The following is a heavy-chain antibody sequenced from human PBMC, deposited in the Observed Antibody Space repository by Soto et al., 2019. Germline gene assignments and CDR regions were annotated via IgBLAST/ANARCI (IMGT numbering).Heavy chain of an antibody. Sequence: EVQLVESGGGLVKPGGSLRLSCAASGFTFSSYSMNWVRQAPGKGLEWVSSISSSSSYIYYADSVKGRFTISRDNAKNSLYRKMNSLRAEDTAVYYCARDRAVAGTGRNDSWGQGTLVTVSS. CDR3: ARDRAVAGTGRNDS. CDR1: GFTFSSYS. V-gene: IGHV3-21*01. CDR2: ISSSSSYI. J-gene: IGHJ4*02. D-gene: IGHD6-19*01.